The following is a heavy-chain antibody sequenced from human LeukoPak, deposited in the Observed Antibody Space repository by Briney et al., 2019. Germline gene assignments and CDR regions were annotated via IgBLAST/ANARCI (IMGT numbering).Heavy chain of an antibody. D-gene: IGHD6-13*01. J-gene: IGHJ4*02. CDR3: AREVVSSSWYYFDY. V-gene: IGHV3-30-3*01. CDR1: GFTFSSYA. Sequence: PGGSLRLSCAASGFTFSSYAMHWVRQAPGKGLEWVAVISYDGSNKYYADSVKGRFTISRDNSKNTLYLQMNSLRAEDTAVYYCAREVVSSSWYYFDYWGQGTLVTVSS. CDR2: ISYDGSNK.